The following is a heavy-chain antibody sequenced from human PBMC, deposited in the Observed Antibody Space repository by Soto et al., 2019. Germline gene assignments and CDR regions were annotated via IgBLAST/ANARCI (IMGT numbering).Heavy chain of an antibody. V-gene: IGHV1-18*01. Sequence: ASVKVSCKASGYTFTSYGISWVRQAPGQGLEWMGWISAYNGNTNYAQKLQGRVTMTTDTSTSTAYMELRSLRSDDTAVYYCARDTTSRRDRCGGDCYSDYWGQGTLVTVSS. J-gene: IGHJ4*02. CDR2: ISAYNGNT. CDR1: GYTFTSYG. D-gene: IGHD2-21*01. CDR3: ARDTTSRRDRCGGDCYSDY.